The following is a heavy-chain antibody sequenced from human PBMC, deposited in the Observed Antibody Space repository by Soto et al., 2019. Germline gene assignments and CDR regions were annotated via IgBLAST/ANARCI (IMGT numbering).Heavy chain of an antibody. CDR2: IDPSDSYT. J-gene: IGHJ6*02. Sequence: GESRKISCKGSGYSFTSYWISWVRQMPGKGLEWMGRIDPSDSYTNYSPSFQGHVTISADKSISTAYLQWSSLKASDTAMYYCARWGTAMAHYYYYYGMDVWGQGTTVTVSS. V-gene: IGHV5-10-1*01. CDR1: GYSFTSYW. CDR3: ARWGTAMAHYYYYYGMDV. D-gene: IGHD5-18*01.